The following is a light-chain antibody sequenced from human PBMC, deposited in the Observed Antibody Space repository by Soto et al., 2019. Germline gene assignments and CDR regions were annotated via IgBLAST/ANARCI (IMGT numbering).Light chain of an antibody. V-gene: IGLV2-11*01. Sequence: QSVLTQPRSVSGSPGQSVTISCTGTSSDVGNYNYVSWYQHHPGKAPKLMIYDVSKRPSGVPDRFSGSKSGNTASLTISGLQAEDEADYYCCSYAGSYTFVIFGGGTKSPS. J-gene: IGLJ2*01. CDR3: CSYAGSYTFVI. CDR2: DVS. CDR1: SSDVGNYNY.